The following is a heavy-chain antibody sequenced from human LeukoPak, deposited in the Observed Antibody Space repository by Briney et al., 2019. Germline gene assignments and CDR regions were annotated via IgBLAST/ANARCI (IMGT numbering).Heavy chain of an antibody. V-gene: IGHV4-59*01. D-gene: IGHD3-10*01. J-gene: IGHJ6*02. CDR1: GGSISSYY. Sequence: SETLSLTCTVSGGSISSYYWSWIRQPPGKGLEWIGYIYYSGSTNYNPSLKSRVTISVDTSKNQFSLKLSSVTAADTAVYYCARVNMVRGVIPSYYYYGMDVWGQGTTVTVSS. CDR2: IYYSGST. CDR3: ARVNMVRGVIPSYYYYGMDV.